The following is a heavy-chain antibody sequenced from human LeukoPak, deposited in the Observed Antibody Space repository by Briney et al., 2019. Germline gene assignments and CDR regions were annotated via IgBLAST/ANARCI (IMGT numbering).Heavy chain of an antibody. Sequence: GGSLRLSCAASGYTFSSYAMHWLREAQGQGLEYVSDISSNGGSTYYANSVKGRFTISRDNSKNTLYLQMGSLRAEDMAVYYCARGAYDILTGFEYFQHWGQGTLVTVSS. CDR2: ISSNGGST. D-gene: IGHD3-9*01. CDR1: GYTFSSYA. V-gene: IGHV3-64*01. J-gene: IGHJ1*01. CDR3: ARGAYDILTGFEYFQH.